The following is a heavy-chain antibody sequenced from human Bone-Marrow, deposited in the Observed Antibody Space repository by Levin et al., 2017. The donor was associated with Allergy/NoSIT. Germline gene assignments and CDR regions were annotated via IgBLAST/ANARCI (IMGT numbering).Heavy chain of an antibody. J-gene: IGHJ4*02. V-gene: IGHV3-30*18. CDR3: AKVSRWRGSYRRGGGCDY. CDR1: GFTFSSYG. D-gene: IGHD1-26*01. Sequence: LSLTCAASGFTFSSYGMHWVRQAPGKGLEWVAVISYDGSNKYYADSVKGRFTISRDNSKNTLYLQMNSLRAEDTAVYYCAKVSRWRGSYRRGGGCDYWGQGTLVTVSS. CDR2: ISYDGSNK.